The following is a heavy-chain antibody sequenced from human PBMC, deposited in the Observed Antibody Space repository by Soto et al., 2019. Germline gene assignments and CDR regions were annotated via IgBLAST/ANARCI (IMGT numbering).Heavy chain of an antibody. J-gene: IGHJ3*02. V-gene: IGHV1-46*03. Sequence: ASVKVSCKASGYTFTSYYMHWVRQAPGQGLEWMGIINPSGGSTSYAQKFQGRVTMTRDTSTSTVYMELSSLRSEDTAVYYCLIAVPPPDAFDIWGQGTMVTVSS. CDR3: LIAVPPPDAFDI. CDR1: GYTFTSYY. CDR2: INPSGGST.